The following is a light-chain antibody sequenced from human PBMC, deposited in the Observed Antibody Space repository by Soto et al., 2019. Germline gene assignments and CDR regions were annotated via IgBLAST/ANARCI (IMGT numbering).Light chain of an antibody. CDR3: SSYTTSSTWV. CDR2: EVS. Sequence: QSALTQPASVSGSPGQSITISCTGTSSGVGGYNYVSWYQQHPGKAPKLMIYEVSHRPSGVSNRFSGSKSGNTASLTISGLQAEDEADYYCSSYTTSSTWVFGGGTKLTVL. V-gene: IGLV2-14*01. J-gene: IGLJ3*02. CDR1: SSGVGGYNY.